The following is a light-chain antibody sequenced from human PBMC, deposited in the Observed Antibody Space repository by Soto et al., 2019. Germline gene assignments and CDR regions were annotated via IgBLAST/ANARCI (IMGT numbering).Light chain of an antibody. CDR1: YANIGTNY. Sequence: QSVLIQPPSTSGTPGQRVTISCSGSYANIGTNYVCWYQQLPGTAPKLLISSNTQRPSGVPDRFSGSKSGTSASLAVSGLRSEDEADYFCVAWDDSLSGFVFGTGTKVTVL. CDR3: VAWDDSLSGFV. V-gene: IGLV1-47*02. CDR2: SNT. J-gene: IGLJ1*01.